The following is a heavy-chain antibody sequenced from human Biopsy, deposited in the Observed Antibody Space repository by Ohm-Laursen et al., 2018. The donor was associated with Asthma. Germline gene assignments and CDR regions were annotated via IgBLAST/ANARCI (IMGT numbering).Heavy chain of an antibody. CDR2: INSAGSYI. D-gene: IGHD1/OR15-1a*01. CDR3: VRSGTKWELYDAFDI. Sequence: SLRLSCSASGFAFRDFNINWVRQAPGKGLQRIASINSAGSYIYYADSVKGRFTISRDNAKNSLFLQMNNLRAEDTAVYYCVRSGTKWELYDAFDIWGQGTMVTVSS. V-gene: IGHV3-21*01. CDR1: GFAFRDFN. J-gene: IGHJ3*02.